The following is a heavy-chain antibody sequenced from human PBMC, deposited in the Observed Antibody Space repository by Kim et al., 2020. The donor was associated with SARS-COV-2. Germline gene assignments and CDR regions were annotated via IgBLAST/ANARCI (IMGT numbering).Heavy chain of an antibody. CDR1: GFTFSSYA. D-gene: IGHD1-26*01. CDR2: ISGSGGST. Sequence: GGSLRLSCAASGFTFSSYAMSWVRQAPGKGLEWVSAISGSGGSTYYADSVKGRFTISRDNSKNTLYLQMNSLRAEDTAVYYCAKAAKPPYSGSYRYFDYWGQGTLVTVSS. V-gene: IGHV3-23*01. J-gene: IGHJ4*02. CDR3: AKAAKPPYSGSYRYFDY.